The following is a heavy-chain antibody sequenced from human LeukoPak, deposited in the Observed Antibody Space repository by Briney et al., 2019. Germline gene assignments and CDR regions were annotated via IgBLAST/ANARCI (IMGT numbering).Heavy chain of an antibody. Sequence: KSSETLSLTCGVYGGSFSGYYWTWIRQPPGKGLEWIAEINHIGNTNYNPSLKSRVTMSVDTSKNQFSLKLSSVTAADTAVYYCAREAGYSYGTYYSYYYMDVWDKGTTVTVSS. J-gene: IGHJ6*03. CDR1: GGSFSGYY. V-gene: IGHV4-34*01. D-gene: IGHD5-18*01. CDR2: INHIGNT. CDR3: AREAGYSYGTYYSYYYMDV.